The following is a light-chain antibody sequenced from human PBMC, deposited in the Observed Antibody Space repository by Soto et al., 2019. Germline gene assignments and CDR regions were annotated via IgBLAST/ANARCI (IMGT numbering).Light chain of an antibody. J-gene: IGLJ3*02. CDR1: SSNIGNNY. CDR3: GTWDSSLSAEWV. V-gene: IGLV1-51*01. Sequence: QSVLTQPPSVSAAPGQKVTISCSGSSSNIGNNYVSWYQQLPGTAPKHLIYDNNKRPSGIPDRFSGSKSGTSATLGITGLQTGDEADYYCGTWDSSLSAEWVFGGGTKLTVL. CDR2: DNN.